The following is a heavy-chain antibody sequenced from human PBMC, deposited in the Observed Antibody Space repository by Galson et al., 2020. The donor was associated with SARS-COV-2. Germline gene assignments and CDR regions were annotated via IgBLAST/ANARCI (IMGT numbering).Heavy chain of an antibody. D-gene: IGHD5-18*01. CDR3: AKRPGYGYGMDV. J-gene: IGHJ6*02. V-gene: IGHV3-23*01. CDR1: GFTFSSCD. CDR2: IYCGGGNT. Sequence: GESLKISCAASGFTFSSCDLSWVRQAPGKGLEWVSLIYCGGGNTYYADSVKGRFTISRDNSKNTLYLLMNSLRVEDTAVYYCAKRPGYGYGMDVWGQGTTVTVSS.